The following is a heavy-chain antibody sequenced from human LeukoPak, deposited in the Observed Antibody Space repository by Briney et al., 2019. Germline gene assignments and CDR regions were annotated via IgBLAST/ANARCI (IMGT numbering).Heavy chain of an antibody. CDR1: GFGFSVYW. V-gene: IGHV3-74*01. Sequence: GGSLRLSCAASGFGFSVYWMHWVRHAPGKGLVWVAHINEDVTSASHADSVKGRFTISRDNAKNTLYLQMNSLTVEDTAVYYCARVPTNSYGFGQWGQGSLVTVSS. D-gene: IGHD5-18*01. CDR2: INEDVTSA. J-gene: IGHJ4*02. CDR3: ARVPTNSYGFGQ.